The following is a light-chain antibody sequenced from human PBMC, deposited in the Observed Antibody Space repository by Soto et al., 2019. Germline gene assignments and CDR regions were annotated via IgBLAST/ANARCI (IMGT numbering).Light chain of an antibody. J-gene: IGLJ2*01. Sequence: QTVVTQEPSLTVSPGGTVTLTCASSTCAITSGDYPNCFQQQPGQAPRTLIYSTTNKHSWTPARFSGYILGGNAARTLSGVQTEDEAEYYGLLDHGGALIFCGGTKLTV. CDR1: TCAITSGDY. CDR3: LLDHGGALI. V-gene: IGLV7-43*01. CDR2: STT.